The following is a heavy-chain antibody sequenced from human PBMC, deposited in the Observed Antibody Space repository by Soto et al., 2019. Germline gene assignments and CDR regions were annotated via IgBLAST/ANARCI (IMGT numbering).Heavy chain of an antibody. J-gene: IGHJ5*02. CDR3: ASGITLVRATTQGFDP. D-gene: IGHD3-10*01. V-gene: IGHV4-30-2*01. CDR1: GGSISSGGYS. CDR2: IYHSGST. Sequence: SETLSLTCAVSGGSISSGGYSWSWTRQPPGKGLEWIGYIYHSGSTYYNPSLKSRVTISVDRSKNQFSLKLSSVTAADTAVYYCASGITLVRATTQGFDPWGQGTMVTVYS.